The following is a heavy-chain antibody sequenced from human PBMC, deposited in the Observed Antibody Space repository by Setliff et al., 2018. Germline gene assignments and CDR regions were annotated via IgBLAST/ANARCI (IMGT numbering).Heavy chain of an antibody. CDR2: ISAAGTSI. CDR1: GFTFSSDA. CDR3: VPGRGS. J-gene: IGHJ5*02. Sequence: GGSLRLSCAASGFTFSSDAMTWVRQAPGEGLQWVSIISAAGTSIYYADSVKGRFTISRDNAQNTLYLHMNNLRAEDTAVFYCVPGRGSWGQGALVTVSS. D-gene: IGHD6-25*01. V-gene: IGHV3-23*03.